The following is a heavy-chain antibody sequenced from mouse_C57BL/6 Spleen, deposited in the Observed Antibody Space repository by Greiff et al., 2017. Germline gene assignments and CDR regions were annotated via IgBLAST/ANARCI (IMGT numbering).Heavy chain of an antibody. J-gene: IGHJ3*01. CDR2: LDPSDSYT. Sequence: VQLQQSGAELVKPGASVKLSCKASGYTFTSYWMQWVKQRPGQGLEWIGELDPSDSYTNYNQKFKGKATLTVDPSSSTAYMQLSSLTSEDSAVYYCASPYYGSSYGAYWGQGTLVTVSA. CDR1: GYTFTSYW. V-gene: IGHV1-50*01. CDR3: ASPYYGSSYGAY. D-gene: IGHD1-1*01.